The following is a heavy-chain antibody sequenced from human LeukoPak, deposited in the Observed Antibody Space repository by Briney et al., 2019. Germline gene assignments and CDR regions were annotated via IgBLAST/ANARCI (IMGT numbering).Heavy chain of an antibody. CDR1: GGSISSYY. D-gene: IGHD2-15*01. CDR2: IYYSGST. J-gene: IGHJ4*02. Sequence: PSETLSLTCTVSGGSISSYYWSWIRQPPGKGREWIGYIYYSGSTNYNPSLKRRVTISVEKSKNQFSLKLSSVTAADTAVYYCARGRAGYCSGGSCFRFDYWGQGTLVTVSS. V-gene: IGHV4-59*12. CDR3: ARGRAGYCSGGSCFRFDY.